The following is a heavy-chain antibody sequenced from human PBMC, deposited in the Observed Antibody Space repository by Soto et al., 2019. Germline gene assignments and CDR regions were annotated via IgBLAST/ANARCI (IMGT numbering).Heavy chain of an antibody. J-gene: IGHJ6*02. CDR2: IIPIFGTA. V-gene: IGHV1-69*13. D-gene: IGHD3-22*01. Sequence: SVKVSCKASGGTFSGYAISWVRQAPGQGLEWMGGIIPIFGTANYAQKFQGRVTITADESTSTAYMELSSLRSEDTAVYYCARANSSGYYWLRYYYYGMDVWGQGTTVT. CDR1: GGTFSGYA. CDR3: ARANSSGYYWLRYYYYGMDV.